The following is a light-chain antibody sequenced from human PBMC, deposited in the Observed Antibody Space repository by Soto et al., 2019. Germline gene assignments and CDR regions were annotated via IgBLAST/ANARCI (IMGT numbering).Light chain of an antibody. CDR2: AAS. CDR3: LQNHNYPRT. Sequence: DIQMTQSPSSLSASVGDRVTITCRASQGINTWLAWYQQKPEKAPKSLIYAASSLQSGVPSRFSGSGSGAEFTLTITSLRPEDSATFYCLQNHNYPRTFGQGTKVDIK. J-gene: IGKJ1*01. V-gene: IGKV1D-16*01. CDR1: QGINTW.